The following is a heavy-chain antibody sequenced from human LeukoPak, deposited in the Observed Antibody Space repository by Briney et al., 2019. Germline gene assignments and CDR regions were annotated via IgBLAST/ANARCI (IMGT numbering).Heavy chain of an antibody. V-gene: IGHV4-59*01. D-gene: IGHD5-24*01. CDR3: ARGPDDYNDENWFDP. Sequence: SETLSLTCTVSGGSISSYYWSWIRQPPGKGLEWIGYIYYSGSTNYNPSLKSRVTISVDTSKNQFSLTLSSVTAADTAVYYCARGPDDYNDENWFDPWGQGTLVTVSS. CDR1: GGSISSYY. CDR2: IYYSGST. J-gene: IGHJ5*02.